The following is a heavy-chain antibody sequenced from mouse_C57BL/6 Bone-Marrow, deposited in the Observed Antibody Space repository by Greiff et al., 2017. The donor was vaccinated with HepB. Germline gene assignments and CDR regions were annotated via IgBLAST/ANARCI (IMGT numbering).Heavy chain of an antibody. CDR2: IDPSDSET. V-gene: IGHV1-52*01. CDR1: GYTFTSYW. Sequence: QVQLQQPGAELVRPGSSVKLSCKASGYTFTSYWMHWVKQRPIQGLEWIGNIDPSDSETHYNQKFKDKATLTVDKSSSTAYMQLSSLTSEDSAVYYCASLPYYGSRREYFDVWGTGTTVTVSS. D-gene: IGHD1-1*01. J-gene: IGHJ1*03. CDR3: ASLPYYGSRREYFDV.